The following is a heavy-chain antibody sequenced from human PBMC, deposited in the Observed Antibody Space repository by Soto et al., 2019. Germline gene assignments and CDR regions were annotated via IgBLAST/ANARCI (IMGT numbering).Heavy chain of an antibody. CDR2: ISGSGGST. CDR3: VSGYVLFFDY. J-gene: IGHJ4*02. Sequence: GGSLRLSCAASGFPFSNYGMHWVRQAPGKGLEWVSAISGSGGSTYYADSVKGRFTISRDNSKNTLYLQMNSLRAEDTAVYYCVSGYVLFFDYWGQGTLGTVSS. D-gene: IGHD5-12*01. CDR1: GFPFSNYG. V-gene: IGHV3-23*01.